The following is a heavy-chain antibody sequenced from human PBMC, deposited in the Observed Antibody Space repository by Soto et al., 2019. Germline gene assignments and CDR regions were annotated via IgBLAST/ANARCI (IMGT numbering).Heavy chain of an antibody. CDR2: IYYSGST. V-gene: IGHV4-31*03. CDR1: GGSISSGGYY. J-gene: IGHJ4*02. CDR3: ARAGGVEVRGVMITGPFDY. Sequence: QVQLQESGPGLVKPSQTLSLTCTVSGGSISSGGYYWSWIRQHPGKGLEWIGYIYYSGSTYYNPSLKSRVTKSVDTSKNQFSLKLSSVTAADTAVYYCARAGGVEVRGVMITGPFDYWGQGTLVTVSS. D-gene: IGHD3-10*01.